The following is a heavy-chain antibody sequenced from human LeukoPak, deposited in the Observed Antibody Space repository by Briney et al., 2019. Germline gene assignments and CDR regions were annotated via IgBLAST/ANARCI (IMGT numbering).Heavy chain of an antibody. Sequence: GGSLRLSCAASGFTFSNYAMYWVRQAAGRGLEYVSAISTNGGSTDYANSVKGRFTISRDSSDNKVFLQMGTLRAEDMAVYYCARGGYYDSSGSFDYWGQGSLVTVSS. CDR3: ARGGYYDSSGSFDY. CDR1: GFTFSNYA. D-gene: IGHD3-22*01. J-gene: IGHJ4*02. V-gene: IGHV3-64*01. CDR2: ISTNGGST.